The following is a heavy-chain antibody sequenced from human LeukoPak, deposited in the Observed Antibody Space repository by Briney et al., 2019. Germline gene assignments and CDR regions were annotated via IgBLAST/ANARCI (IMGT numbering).Heavy chain of an antibody. CDR1: GYTLTSYY. Sequence: ASVKVSRKASGYTLTSYYMHWVRQAPGQGLEWMGIIHPSGGRTSYAQKCQGRVTMTRDTGTSTVYMELSSLRSEDTAVYYCARDRGYYDFWSGYHLFDYWGQGSLVTVSS. J-gene: IGHJ4*02. CDR2: IHPSGGRT. V-gene: IGHV1-46*01. CDR3: ARDRGYYDFWSGYHLFDY. D-gene: IGHD3-3*01.